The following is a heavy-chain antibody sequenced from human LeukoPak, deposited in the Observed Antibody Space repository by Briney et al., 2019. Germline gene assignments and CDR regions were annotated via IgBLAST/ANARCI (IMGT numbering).Heavy chain of an antibody. Sequence: PSQTLSLTCTVSGGSISSGSHYWSWIRQPAGKGLEWIGRIYTSGSTNYNPSLKSRVTISVDTSKNQFSLKLSSVTAADTAVYYCARVWKYYYDSSGYDTWGQGTLVTVSS. CDR2: IYTSGST. V-gene: IGHV4-61*02. J-gene: IGHJ5*02. CDR3: ARVWKYYYDSSGYDT. D-gene: IGHD3-22*01. CDR1: GGSISSGSHY.